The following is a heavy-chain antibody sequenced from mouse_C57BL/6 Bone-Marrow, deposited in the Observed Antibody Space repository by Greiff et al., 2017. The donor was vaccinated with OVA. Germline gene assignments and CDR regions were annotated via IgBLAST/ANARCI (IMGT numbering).Heavy chain of an antibody. J-gene: IGHJ2*01. V-gene: IGHV14-4*01. CDR3: TTDTTVVATRDY. CDR1: GFNIKDDY. D-gene: IGHD1-1*01. Sequence: EVQLQQSGAELVRPGASVTLSCTASGFNIKDDYLHWVKQTPEQGLEWLGWIDPENGATEYASLFSGKGTITADTSSNTAYRQLSSLTSEDTAVYYCTTDTTVVATRDYWGQGTTLTVSS. CDR2: IDPENGAT.